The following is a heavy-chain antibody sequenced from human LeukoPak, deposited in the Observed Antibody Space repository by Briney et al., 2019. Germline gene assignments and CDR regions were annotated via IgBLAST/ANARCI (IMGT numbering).Heavy chain of an antibody. J-gene: IGHJ4*02. CDR3: ATAEYIHEIYYFDY. Sequence: ASVKVSCKASVYMFTSYGISWVRQAPGQGLEWMGWISAYNGNTNYAPKFQDRVTMTTDTSTSTAYMELRSLRSDDTAVYYCATAEYIHEIYYFDYWGQGTLVTVSS. CDR2: ISAYNGNT. CDR1: VYMFTSYG. V-gene: IGHV1-18*01. D-gene: IGHD2/OR15-2a*01.